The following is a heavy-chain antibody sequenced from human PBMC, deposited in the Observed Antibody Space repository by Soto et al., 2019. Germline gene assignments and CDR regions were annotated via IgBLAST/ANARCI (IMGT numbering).Heavy chain of an antibody. D-gene: IGHD6-19*01. J-gene: IGHJ4*02. CDR2: IFYSGAT. CDR3: TSGWSFDY. CDR1: GDSISSYY. V-gene: IGHV4-59*12. Sequence: SETLSLTCTVAGDSISSYYWNWVRQPPGKGLEWVGYIFYSGATNYNPSLKSRVTISADTSKKQFSLKVSSVTAADTAIYYCTSGWSFDYWGQGTQVTVSS.